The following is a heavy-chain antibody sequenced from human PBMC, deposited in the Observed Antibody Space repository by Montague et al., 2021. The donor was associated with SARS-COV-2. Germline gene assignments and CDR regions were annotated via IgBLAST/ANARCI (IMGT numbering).Heavy chain of an antibody. V-gene: IGHV4-34*01. CDR1: GGSFSDYY. CDR3: ARGTDRERYSWGYFELYFDL. J-gene: IGHJ2*01. D-gene: IGHD3-16*01. CDR2: IDHSGSS. Sequence: SETLSLTCAIYGGSFSDYYWTWIRQPPGKGLEWIGEIDHSGSSNSNPSLKSRVIISVDTSKNQFSLKLASVTAADTAVYYCARGTDRERYSWGYFELYFDLWGRGTLVAVSS.